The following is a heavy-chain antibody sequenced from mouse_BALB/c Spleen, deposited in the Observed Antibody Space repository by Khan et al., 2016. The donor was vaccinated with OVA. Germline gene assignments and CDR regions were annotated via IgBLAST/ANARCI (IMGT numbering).Heavy chain of an antibody. CDR1: GYTFTSYW. CDR3: ARENYYGRTCYAMDY. D-gene: IGHD1-1*01. CDR2: IAPGSGSS. Sequence: DLVKPGASVKLSCKASGYTFTSYWINWIKQRPGKGLEWIGRIAPGSGSSSYNEMFKGKATLTLDTSSITAYIQLSSLSSEDSAVYFGARENYYGRTCYAMDYWGQGTSVTVSS. V-gene: IGHV1S41*01. J-gene: IGHJ4*01.